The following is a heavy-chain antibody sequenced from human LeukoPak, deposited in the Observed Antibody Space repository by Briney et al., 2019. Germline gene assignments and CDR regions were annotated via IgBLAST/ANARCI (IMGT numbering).Heavy chain of an antibody. Sequence: ASVKVSCKASGGTFSSYAISWVRQAPGQGLEWLGGIIPIFGTANYAQKFQGRVTITTDESTSTAYMELSSLRSEDTAVYYCARTETTGTTLLDYWGQGTLVTVSS. J-gene: IGHJ4*02. V-gene: IGHV1-69*05. CDR1: GGTFSSYA. D-gene: IGHD1-1*01. CDR2: IIPIFGTA. CDR3: ARTETTGTTLLDY.